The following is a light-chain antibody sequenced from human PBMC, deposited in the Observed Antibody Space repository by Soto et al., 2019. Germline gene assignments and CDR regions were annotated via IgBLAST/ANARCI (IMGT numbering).Light chain of an antibody. CDR3: ASWDDGLNGWV. CDR2: NNN. CDR1: SSNIGGNT. V-gene: IGLV1-44*01. Sequence: QSVLTQPPSASATPGQRVTISCSGSSSNIGGNTVSWYQHLPGTAPKLLIYNNNQRPSGVPDQISGSKSGTSASLAISGLQSDDEADYYCASWDDGLNGWVFGGGTKVTV. J-gene: IGLJ3*02.